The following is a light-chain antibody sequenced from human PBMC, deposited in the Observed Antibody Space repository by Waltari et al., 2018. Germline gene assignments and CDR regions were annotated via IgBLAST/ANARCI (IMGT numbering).Light chain of an antibody. V-gene: IGKV1-5*03. CDR1: QSISQW. CDR3: QQYHTFYS. Sequence: DIQMTQSPSTLYASVGDTVTITCRASQSISQWLAWYKPKPVKAPKLLIYKTSILERGVPSRFSGVGSETEFALTISSLQPDDFATYHCQQYHTFYSFGQGTKLEIK. CDR2: KTS. J-gene: IGKJ2*03.